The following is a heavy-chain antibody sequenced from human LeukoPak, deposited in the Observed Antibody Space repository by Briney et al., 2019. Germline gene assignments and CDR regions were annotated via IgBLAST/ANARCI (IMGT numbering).Heavy chain of an antibody. CDR3: ARGGIRRLDP. Sequence: SETLSLTCAVYGGSFSGYYWSWIRQPPGKGLEWIGEINHSGSTNYNPSLKSRVTISVDTSKNQFSLKLSSVTAADTAVYYCARGGIRRLDPWGQGTLVTVSS. CDR1: GGSFSGYY. V-gene: IGHV4-34*01. J-gene: IGHJ5*02. D-gene: IGHD5-18*01. CDR2: INHSGST.